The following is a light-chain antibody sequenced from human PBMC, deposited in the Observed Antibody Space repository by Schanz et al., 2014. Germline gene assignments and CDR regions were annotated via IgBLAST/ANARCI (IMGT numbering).Light chain of an antibody. CDR2: LAS. Sequence: DIVMTQSPLSLPVTPGEPASISCRSSQSLLHTNGYNYLDWYLQKPGQSPQLLIYLASSRASGVPDRFSGSASGTDFTLKISRVEAEDVGVYYCMQTLQTPPTFGQGTKLEIK. CDR3: MQTLQTPPT. CDR1: QSLLHTNGYNY. V-gene: IGKV2-28*01. J-gene: IGKJ2*01.